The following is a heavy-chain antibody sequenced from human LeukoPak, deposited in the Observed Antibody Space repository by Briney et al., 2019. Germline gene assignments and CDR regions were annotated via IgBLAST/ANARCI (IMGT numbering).Heavy chain of an antibody. CDR3: ARRAGAYSHPYDY. CDR1: GFTVSSNS. J-gene: IGHJ4*02. D-gene: IGHD4/OR15-4a*01. Sequence: GGSLRLSCTVSGFTVSSNSMSWVRQAPGKGLEWVSFIYSDNTHYSDSVKGRFTISRDKSKNTLYLQMNSLRAEDTAVYYGARRAGAYSHPYDYWGQGTLVTVSS. V-gene: IGHV3-53*01. CDR2: IYSDNT.